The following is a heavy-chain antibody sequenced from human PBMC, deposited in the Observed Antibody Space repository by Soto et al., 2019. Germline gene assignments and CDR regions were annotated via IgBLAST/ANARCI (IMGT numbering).Heavy chain of an antibody. V-gene: IGHV2-70*01. CDR2: IDWDDGK. J-gene: IGHJ6*02. CDR1: GFSLSTSGMC. D-gene: IGHD3-16*02. Sequence: SGPTLVNPPQTLTLTCTFSGFSLSTSGMCVSWIRQPPGKALEWLALIDWDDGKYYSTSLKTRLTISKDTSKNQVVLTMTNMDPVDTATYHCALSLNYYYYGMDVWGQGTTVTVSS. CDR3: ALSLNYYYYGMDV.